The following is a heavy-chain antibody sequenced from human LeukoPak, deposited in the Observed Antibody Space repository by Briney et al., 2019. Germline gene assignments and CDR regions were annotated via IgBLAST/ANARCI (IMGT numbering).Heavy chain of an antibody. CDR3: AKDPRVRGVIRHRFDP. J-gene: IGHJ5*02. D-gene: IGHD3-10*01. CDR2: ISWNSGSI. CDR1: GFTFDDYA. Sequence: GRSLRLSCAASGFTFDDYAMHWVRQAPGKGLEWVSGISWNSGSIGYADSVKGRFTISRDNAKNSLYLQMNSLRAEDTALYYCAKDPRVRGVIRHRFDPWGQGTLVTVSS. V-gene: IGHV3-9*01.